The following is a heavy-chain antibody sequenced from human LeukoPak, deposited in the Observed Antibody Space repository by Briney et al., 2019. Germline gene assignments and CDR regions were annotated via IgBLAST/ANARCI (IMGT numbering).Heavy chain of an antibody. CDR2: IYSGGST. CDR3: ARGSPAPYYYYGMDV. V-gene: IGHV3-53*04. CDR1: GFTVSSNY. Sequence: GGSLRLSCAASGFTVSSNYMSWVRQAPGKELEWVSVIYSGGSTYYADSVKGRFTISRHNSKNTLYLQMNSLRAEDTAVYYCARGSPAPYYYYGMDVWGQGTTVTVSS. J-gene: IGHJ6*02.